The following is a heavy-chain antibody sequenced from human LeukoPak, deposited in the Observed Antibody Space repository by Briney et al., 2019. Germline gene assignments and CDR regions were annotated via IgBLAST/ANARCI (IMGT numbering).Heavy chain of an antibody. CDR3: AELGITMIGGV. D-gene: IGHD3-10*02. CDR2: ITSGSSTI. V-gene: IGHV3-48*04. CDR1: GFTFSSYN. Sequence: GGSLRLSCAASGFTFSSYNMNWVRQAPGKGLEWVSSITSGSSTIYYADSVKGRFTISRDNAKNSLYLQMNSLRAEDTAVYYCAELGITMIGGVWGKGTTVTISS. J-gene: IGHJ6*04.